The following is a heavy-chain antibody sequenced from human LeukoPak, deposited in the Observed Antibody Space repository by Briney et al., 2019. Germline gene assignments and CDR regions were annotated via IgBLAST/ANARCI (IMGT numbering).Heavy chain of an antibody. CDR3: ARSAEHCNNGVCFTEYYMDV. D-gene: IGHD2-8*01. J-gene: IGHJ6*03. Sequence: GASVKVSCKASGYTFTGYYMHWVRQAPGQGLEWMGWINPNSGGTNYAQKFQGRVTMTRDTSITTAYMELGSLTSDDTAVYFCARSAEHCNNGVCFTEYYMDVWGKGTTVTVSS. V-gene: IGHV1-2*02. CDR1: GYTFTGYY. CDR2: INPNSGGT.